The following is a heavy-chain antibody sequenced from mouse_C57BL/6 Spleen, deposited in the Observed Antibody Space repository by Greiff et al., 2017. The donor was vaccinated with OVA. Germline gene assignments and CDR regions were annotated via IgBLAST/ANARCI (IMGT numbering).Heavy chain of an antibody. V-gene: IGHV1-69*01. CDR3: ARWGGYDGFAY. D-gene: IGHD2-2*01. CDR2: IDPSDSYT. J-gene: IGHJ3*01. Sequence: QVQLQQPGAELVMPGASVKLSCKASGYTFTSYWMHWVKQRPGQGLEWIGEIDPSDSYTNYNQKFKGKSTLTVDKSSSTAYMQLSSLTSEDSAVYYCARWGGYDGFAYWGQGTLVTVSA. CDR1: GYTFTSYW.